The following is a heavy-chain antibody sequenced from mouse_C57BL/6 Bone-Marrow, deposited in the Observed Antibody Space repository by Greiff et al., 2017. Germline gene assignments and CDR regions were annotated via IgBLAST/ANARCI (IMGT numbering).Heavy chain of an antibody. CDR3: AGYGSRAWFAY. J-gene: IGHJ3*01. V-gene: IGHV1-59*01. CDR1: GYTFTSYW. D-gene: IGHD1-1*01. Sequence: VQLQQPGAELVRPGTSVKLSCKASGYTFTSYWMHWVKQRPGQGLEWIGVIDPSDSYTNYNQKFKGKATLTVDTSSSTAYMQLSSLTSEDSAVYYCAGYGSRAWFAYWGQGTLVTVSA. CDR2: IDPSDSYT.